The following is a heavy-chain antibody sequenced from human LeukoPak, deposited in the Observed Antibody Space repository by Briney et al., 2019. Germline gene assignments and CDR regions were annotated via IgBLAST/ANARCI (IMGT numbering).Heavy chain of an antibody. CDR2: IKSVGTTT. Sequence: GGSLRLSCAASGFTFSNYGMQWVRKVSGKGLVWVSRIKSVGTTTGHADFVKGRFTISRDNAKNTLYLQMNSLRAEDTAVYYCAREWGMDVWGQGTTVTVSS. V-gene: IGHV3-74*01. CDR3: AREWGMDV. J-gene: IGHJ6*02. CDR1: GFTFSNYG.